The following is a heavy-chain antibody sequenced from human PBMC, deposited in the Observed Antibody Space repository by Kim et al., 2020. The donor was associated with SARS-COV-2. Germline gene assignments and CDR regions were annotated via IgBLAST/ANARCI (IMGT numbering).Heavy chain of an antibody. V-gene: IGHV1-69*13. Sequence: SVKVSCKASGGTFSSSAINWVRQAPGQGLEWMGGIIPFFGPANYARKFQGRVTITADESTSTAYMELSSLRSEDTAVFYCASIGVWRLPNFYYGMDVWGQGSTVTVSS. D-gene: IGHD2-8*01. J-gene: IGHJ6*02. CDR2: IIPFFGPA. CDR1: GGTFSSSA. CDR3: ASIGVWRLPNFYYGMDV.